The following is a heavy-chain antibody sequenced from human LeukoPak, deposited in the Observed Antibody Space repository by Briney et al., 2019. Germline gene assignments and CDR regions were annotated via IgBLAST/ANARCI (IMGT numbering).Heavy chain of an antibody. J-gene: IGHJ6*02. CDR1: GGSFSGYY. CDR3: AMIAARGVNEDYYGMDV. V-gene: IGHV4-34*01. CDR2: INHSGST. D-gene: IGHD3-10*01. Sequence: SETLSLTCAVYGGSFSGYYWSWIRQPPGKGLEWIGEINHSGSTNYNPSLKSRVTISVDTSKNQFSLKLSSVTAADTAVHYCAMIAARGVNEDYYGMDVWGQGTTVTVSS.